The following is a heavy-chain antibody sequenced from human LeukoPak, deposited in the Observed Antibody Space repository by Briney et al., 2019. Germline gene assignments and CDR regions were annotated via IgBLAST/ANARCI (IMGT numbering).Heavy chain of an antibody. V-gene: IGHV4-39*01. CDR2: IYYSGNT. Sequence: SETLSLTCTVSGGSISSSTYYWGWIRQPPGKGLEWIGSIYYSGNTYYNPSLKSRVTISVDTSKNQFSLRLSSVTAADTAVYYCARTTPKIPSLGWSVTEDYFDYWGQGTLVTVSS. D-gene: IGHD4-17*01. CDR3: ARTTPKIPSLGWSVTEDYFDY. J-gene: IGHJ4*02. CDR1: GGSISSSTYY.